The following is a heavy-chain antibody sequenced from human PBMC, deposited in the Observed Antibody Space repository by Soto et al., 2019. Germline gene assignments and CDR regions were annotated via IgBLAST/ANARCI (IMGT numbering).Heavy chain of an antibody. V-gene: IGHV1-18*01. CDR1: GYTFTNHG. J-gene: IGHJ4*02. CDR3: ARDLYPLAYYFDY. Sequence: ASVKVSCKASGYTFTNHGISWVRQAPGQGLEWLGWISGHNGNTKYAQRLQGRVTMTTDTSTSTAYMELRSLKSGDTAVYYCARDLYPLAYYFDYWGQGTLVTVSS. CDR2: ISGHNGNT.